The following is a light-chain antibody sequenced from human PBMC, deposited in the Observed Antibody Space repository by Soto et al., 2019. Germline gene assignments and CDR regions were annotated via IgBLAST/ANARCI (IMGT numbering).Light chain of an antibody. CDR1: QSVSSN. Sequence: EIVMTQSPATLSVSPGERATLSCRASQSVSSNLAWYQQKPGQAPRLLIYGASTMATGIPARFSGSGSGTEFTLTISSLQSEDFAVYYCQQYNNWPPLIFGQGTKLEIK. CDR2: GAS. J-gene: IGKJ2*01. V-gene: IGKV3-15*01. CDR3: QQYNNWPPLI.